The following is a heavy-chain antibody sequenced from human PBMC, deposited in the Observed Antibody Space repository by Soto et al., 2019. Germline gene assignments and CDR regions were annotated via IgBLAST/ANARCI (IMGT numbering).Heavy chain of an antibody. V-gene: IGHV1-69*02. D-gene: IGHD1-1*01. CDR3: ARSQEEDLERRPNYYYYGMDV. CDR1: GGTFSSYT. Sequence: QVQLVQSGAEVKKPGSSVKVSCKASGGTFSSYTISWVRQAPGQGLEWMGRIIPILGIANYAQKFQGRVTITADKSTSTAYMELSSLRSEDTAVYYCARSQEEDLERRPNYYYYGMDVWGQGTTVTVSS. J-gene: IGHJ6*02. CDR2: IIPILGIA.